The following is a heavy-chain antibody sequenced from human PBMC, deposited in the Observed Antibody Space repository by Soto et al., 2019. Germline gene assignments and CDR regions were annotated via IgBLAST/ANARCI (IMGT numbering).Heavy chain of an antibody. D-gene: IGHD3-22*01. CDR2: INHSGST. Sequence: QVQLQQWGAGLLKPSETLSLTCAVYGGSFSGYYWSWIRQPPGKGLEWIGEINHSGSTNYNPSLKSRVTISVDTSKNQFSLELSSVTAADTAVYYCARSAYYYDSSGQVHYYYYYYGMDVWGQGTTVTVSS. CDR1: GGSFSGYY. CDR3: ARSAYYYDSSGQVHYYYYYYGMDV. J-gene: IGHJ6*02. V-gene: IGHV4-34*01.